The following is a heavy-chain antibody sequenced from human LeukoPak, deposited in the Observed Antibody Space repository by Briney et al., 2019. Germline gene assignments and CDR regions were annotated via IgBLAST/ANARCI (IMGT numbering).Heavy chain of an antibody. V-gene: IGHV3-30*03. D-gene: IGHD2-2*01. CDR1: GFTFRRYA. J-gene: IGHJ6*02. Sequence: GGSLRLSCALSGFTFRRYAMHWVRQAPGKGLEWLAAVSYDGSATYYVELVKGRFIISRGNSKTTVLLQMNSLRPEDTAVYYCTRDRYASRSFVMDVWVQGTTVAVPS. CDR3: TRDRYASRSFVMDV. CDR2: VSYDGSAT.